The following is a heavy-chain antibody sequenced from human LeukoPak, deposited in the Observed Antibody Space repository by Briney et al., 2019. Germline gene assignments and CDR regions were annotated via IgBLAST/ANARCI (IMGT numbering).Heavy chain of an antibody. D-gene: IGHD6-13*01. CDR1: GDSVSSKSAA. J-gene: IGHJ6*02. V-gene: IGHV6-1*01. CDR2: TYYRSKWYH. Sequence: SQTLSLTCAISGDSVSSKSAAWNWIRQSPSRGLEWLGRTYYRSKWYHEYAVSVKSRITINPDTSKNQFSLQLNSVTPEDTAIYYCAREGVWRQQLVDYYYGMDVWGQGTTVTVSS. CDR3: AREGVWRQQLVDYYYGMDV.